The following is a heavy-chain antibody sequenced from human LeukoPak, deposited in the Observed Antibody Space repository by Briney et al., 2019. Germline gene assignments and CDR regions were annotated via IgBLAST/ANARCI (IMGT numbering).Heavy chain of an antibody. CDR2: IYTSGST. CDR3: ARESTVTRAIDY. D-gene: IGHD4-17*01. V-gene: IGHV4-4*07. J-gene: IGHJ4*02. Sequence: SETLSLTCTVSGGSISSYYWSWIRQPAGKGLERIGRIYTSGSTNYNPSLKSRVTVSVDTSKNQFSLKLSSVAAADTAVYYCARESTVTRAIDYWGQGTLVTVSS. CDR1: GGSISSYY.